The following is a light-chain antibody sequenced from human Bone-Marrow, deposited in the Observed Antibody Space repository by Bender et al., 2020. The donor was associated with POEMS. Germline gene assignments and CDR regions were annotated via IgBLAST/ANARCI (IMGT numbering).Light chain of an antibody. CDR3: AVWDDSLNGWV. V-gene: IGLV3-25*03. CDR2: KDT. CDR1: ALPKHY. Sequence: SYELTQPPSVSVSPGQTARITCSGDALPKHYTFWYQEKAGQAPVLMIYKDTERPSGIPERFSGSSSGTTVTLTISGVQAEDEADYYCAVWDDSLNGWVFGGGTKLTVL. J-gene: IGLJ3*02.